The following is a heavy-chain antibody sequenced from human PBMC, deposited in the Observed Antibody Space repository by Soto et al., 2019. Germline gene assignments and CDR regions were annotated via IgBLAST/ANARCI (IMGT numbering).Heavy chain of an antibody. CDR3: ASIGYHFWSGNYHYYGMDV. J-gene: IGHJ6*02. CDR2: INPSGGST. Sequence: GASVKVSCKASGYTFTSYYIHWVRQAPGQGLEWMGIINPSGGSTSYAQKFQGRVTMTRDTSTSTVYMELSSLRSEDTAVYYCASIGYHFWSGNYHYYGMDVWGQGTTLTVS. CDR1: GYTFTSYY. D-gene: IGHD3-3*01. V-gene: IGHV1-46*01.